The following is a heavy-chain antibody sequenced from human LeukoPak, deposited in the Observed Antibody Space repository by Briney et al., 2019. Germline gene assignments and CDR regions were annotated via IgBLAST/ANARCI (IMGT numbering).Heavy chain of an antibody. D-gene: IGHD2-15*01. CDR2: INPNSGGT. CDR1: GYTFTSYG. J-gene: IGHJ4*02. CDR3: AREVGTPAVY. V-gene: IGHV1-2*06. Sequence: ASVKVSCKPSGYTFTSYGINWVRQAPGQGLEWMGRINPNSGGTNYAQKFQGRVTMTRDTSISTAYMELSRLRSDDTAVYYCAREVGTPAVYWGQGTLVTVSS.